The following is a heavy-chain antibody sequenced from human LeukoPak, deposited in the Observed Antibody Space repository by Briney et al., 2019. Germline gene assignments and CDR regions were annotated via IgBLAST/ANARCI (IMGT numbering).Heavy chain of an antibody. Sequence: PGGSLRLSCAASGFTFSSYAMHWVRQAPGKGLEWVAVISYDGSNKYYADSVKGRFTISRDNSKNTLYLQMNSLRAEDTAVYYCARDSGIAALDLDYWGQGTLVTVSS. CDR2: ISYDGSNK. CDR3: ARDSGIAALDLDY. CDR1: GFTFSSYA. V-gene: IGHV3-30-3*01. D-gene: IGHD6-13*01. J-gene: IGHJ4*02.